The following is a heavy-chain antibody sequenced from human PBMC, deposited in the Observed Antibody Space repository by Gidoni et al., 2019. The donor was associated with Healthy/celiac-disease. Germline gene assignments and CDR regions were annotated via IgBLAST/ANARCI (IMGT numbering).Heavy chain of an antibody. D-gene: IGHD3-3*01. J-gene: IGHJ6*02. CDR3: TTGATTGFWSGYIYYGMDV. CDR1: GFTFSNAW. V-gene: IGHV3-15*07. Sequence: EVQLVESGGGLVKPGGSLRLSCAASGFTFSNAWMTWVRQAPGKGLEWVGRIKSKTDGGTTDYAAPVKGRFTISRDDSKNTLYLQMNSLKTEDTAVYYCTTGATTGFWSGYIYYGMDVWGQGTTVTVSS. CDR2: IKSKTDGGTT.